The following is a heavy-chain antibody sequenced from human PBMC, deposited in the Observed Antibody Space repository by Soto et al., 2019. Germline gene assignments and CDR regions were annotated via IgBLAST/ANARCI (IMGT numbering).Heavy chain of an antibody. CDR3: ARDLPPVYSGGDF. CDR2: IDSEGGSK. V-gene: IGHV3-74*01. D-gene: IGHD5-18*01. Sequence: EVQLVESGGGLVQPGGSLTLSCAASGFTFSDYWMHWVRQAPGKGLVWVSHIDSEGGSKSYADSVKGRFTISRDNAKNTLFLQMHSLRAEDTAVYYCARDLPPVYSGGDFWGQVAQVVVSS. J-gene: IGHJ4*02. CDR1: GFTFSDYW.